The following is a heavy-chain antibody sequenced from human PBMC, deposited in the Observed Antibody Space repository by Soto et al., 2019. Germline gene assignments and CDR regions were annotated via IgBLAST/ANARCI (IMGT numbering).Heavy chain of an antibody. CDR3: AHSAGHSSSWYKYFDY. J-gene: IGHJ4*02. V-gene: IGHV2-5*01. D-gene: IGHD6-13*01. Sequence: SGPTLGNPTQTLTLTCTFSGFSLSTSGVGVGWIRQPPGEALEWLALIYWNDDKRYSPSLKSRLTITKDTSKNQVVLTMTNMDPVDTATYYCAHSAGHSSSWYKYFDYWGQGTLVTVSS. CDR2: IYWNDDK. CDR1: GFSLSTSGVG.